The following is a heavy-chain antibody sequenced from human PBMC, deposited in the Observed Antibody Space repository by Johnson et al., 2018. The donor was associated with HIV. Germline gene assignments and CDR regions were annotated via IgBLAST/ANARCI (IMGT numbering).Heavy chain of an antibody. CDR2: ISYDGSNK. J-gene: IGHJ3*02. CDR3: ALRGNAFDI. CDR1: GFTFSNYG. D-gene: IGHD3-9*01. V-gene: IGHV3-30*03. Sequence: QVQLVESGGGVVQPGRSLRLSCAASGFTFSNYGMHWVPQAPGKGLEWVAVISYDGSNKYYADSVKGRFTISRDNSKNTLYLQMNSLRAEDTALYYCALRGNAFDIWGQGTMVTVSS.